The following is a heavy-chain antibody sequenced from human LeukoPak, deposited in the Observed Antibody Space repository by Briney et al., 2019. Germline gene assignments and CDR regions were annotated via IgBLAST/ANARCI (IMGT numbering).Heavy chain of an antibody. Sequence: SETLSLTCTVSGGSINTRSYYWGWIRQPPGKGLEWIGSTYYSGSTHYNPSLKSRVTISVDTSKNQFSLRLTSMTATDTALYYCASPRLRGGWGNAFDIWGQGTMVTVSS. CDR1: GGSINTRSYY. CDR2: TYYSGST. CDR3: ASPRLRGGWGNAFDI. V-gene: IGHV4-39*01. J-gene: IGHJ3*02. D-gene: IGHD5-24*01.